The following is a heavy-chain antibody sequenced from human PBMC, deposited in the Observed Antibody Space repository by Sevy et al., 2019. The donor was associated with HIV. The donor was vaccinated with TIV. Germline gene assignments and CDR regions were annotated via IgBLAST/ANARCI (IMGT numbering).Heavy chain of an antibody. CDR1: GDSSNTDYYH. CDR3: ARDRSHIPRALEI. Sequence: SETLSLTCSVSGDSSNTDYYHWTWIRQQPGKGLEWIGFISYTGTTSYNPSLESRVTISVSPSKRQSSLRLTPVIAADTAVYYCARDRSHIPRALEIWGQGTMVTVSS. CDR2: ISYTGTT. D-gene: IGHD2-21*01. V-gene: IGHV4-31*03. J-gene: IGHJ3*02.